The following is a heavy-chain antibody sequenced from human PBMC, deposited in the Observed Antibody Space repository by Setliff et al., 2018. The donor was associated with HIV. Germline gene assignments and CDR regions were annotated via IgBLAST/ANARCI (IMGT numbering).Heavy chain of an antibody. J-gene: IGHJ4*02. Sequence: SETLSLTCTVSGGSISTYYWSWIRQPPGKGLEWIGYIYTSGSTNYNPSLKSRVTISVDTSKNQFSLKLRSVTAADTAVYYCEVAGQWGQGTLVTVSS. CDR3: EVAGQ. CDR1: GGSISTYY. CDR2: IYTSGST. V-gene: IGHV4-4*09. D-gene: IGHD6-19*01.